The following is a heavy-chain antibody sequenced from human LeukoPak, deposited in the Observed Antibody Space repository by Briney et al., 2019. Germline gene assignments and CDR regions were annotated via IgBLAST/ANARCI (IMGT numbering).Heavy chain of an antibody. V-gene: IGHV4-39*02. D-gene: IGHD1-1*01. CDR3: TREFTSTSGD. CDR2: IYYTGNT. CDR1: GDSVSSPSHH. Sequence: PSETLSLTCTVSGDSVSSPSHHWAWIRQPPGKGLEWIASIYYTGNTYYNPSLMSRLSISIDASKNYFSLKLSSVTAADTAVYFCTREFTSTSGDWGQGTLVTVSS. J-gene: IGHJ4*02.